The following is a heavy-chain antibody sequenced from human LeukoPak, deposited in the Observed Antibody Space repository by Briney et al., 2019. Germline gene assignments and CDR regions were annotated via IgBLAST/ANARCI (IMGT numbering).Heavy chain of an antibody. V-gene: IGHV3-23*01. CDR3: AKDHYYYGSGSYYKTLIDY. J-gene: IGHJ4*02. CDR1: GFTFSSYA. D-gene: IGHD3-10*01. CDR2: ISGSGGST. Sequence: GGSLRLSCAASGFTFSSYAMSWVRQAPGKGLEWVSAISGSGGSTYYADSVKGRFTISRDNSKNTLYLQMNSLRAEDTAVYYCAKDHYYYGSGSYYKTLIDYWGQGTLVTVSS.